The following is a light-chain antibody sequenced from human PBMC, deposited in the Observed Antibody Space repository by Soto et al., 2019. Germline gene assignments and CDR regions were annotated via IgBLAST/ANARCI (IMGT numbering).Light chain of an antibody. CDR1: QSVGSN. V-gene: IGKV3-15*01. CDR2: GAS. CDR3: HHYNRWPWT. Sequence: EIVMTQSPATLSVSPGDGATLSCRASQSVGSNLAWYQRRPGQPPRLLFYGASIRAPGLPARFSGRGSGTEFTLTISCLQSEDFAVYFCHHYNRWPWTFGKGTEVEVK. J-gene: IGKJ1*01.